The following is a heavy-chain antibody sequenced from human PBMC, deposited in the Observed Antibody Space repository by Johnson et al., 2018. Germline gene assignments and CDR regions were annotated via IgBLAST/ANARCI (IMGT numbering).Heavy chain of an antibody. CDR1: GGSISSPKW. V-gene: IGHV4-4*02. J-gene: IGHJ3*02. D-gene: IGHD3-22*01. CDR2: IYHSGST. Sequence: QVQLQESGPGLVKPSGTLSLTCEVSGGSISSPKWWSWVRQPPGKGLEGMGEIYHSGSTNYNASLKSRVNISVAKSKNQFSRKWPSVTAADTAVYYCASRGSSIGYYGQAFDIWGQGKMVAVSS. CDR3: ASRGSSIGYYGQAFDI.